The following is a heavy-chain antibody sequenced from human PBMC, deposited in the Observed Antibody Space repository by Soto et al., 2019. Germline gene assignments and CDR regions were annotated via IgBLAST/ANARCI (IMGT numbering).Heavy chain of an antibody. CDR3: AGEGSYETLSGNSHIFD. J-gene: IGHJ4*02. D-gene: IGHD3-9*01. Sequence: QVPLVQSGAEVKQTGSSVKISCKTSGHPLSYRYLHWFRQAPGQAFEWMGRMRPLIGDTNNAQKVHDRLTLTRDRPMTTVYMELRSLTSDDTAIYYCAGEGSYETLSGNSHIFDWGQGTLVSVSS. CDR2: MRPLIGDT. CDR1: GHPLSYRY. V-gene: IGHV1-45*02.